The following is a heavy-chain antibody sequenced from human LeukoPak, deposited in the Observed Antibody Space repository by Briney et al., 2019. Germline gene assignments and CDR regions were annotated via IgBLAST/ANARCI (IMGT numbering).Heavy chain of an antibody. J-gene: IGHJ3*02. Sequence: GGSLRLSCAASGFTFSSYGMHWVRQAPGKGLEWVAVIWYDGSNKYYADSVKDRFTISRDNSKNTLYLQMNSLRAEDTAVYYCAKDLVSDFWSGSDNVAFDIWGQGTMVTVSS. CDR2: IWYDGSNK. D-gene: IGHD3-3*01. CDR3: AKDLVSDFWSGSDNVAFDI. V-gene: IGHV3-33*06. CDR1: GFTFSSYG.